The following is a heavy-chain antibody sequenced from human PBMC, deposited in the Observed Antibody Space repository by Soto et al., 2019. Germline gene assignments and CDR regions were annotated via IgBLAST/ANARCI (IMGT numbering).Heavy chain of an antibody. CDR2: ISGSDEST. CDR3: AKDNSGRPSYFDY. CDR1: GFSFTTYA. D-gene: IGHD6-19*01. V-gene: IGHV3-23*01. Sequence: EVQILESGGGLVQPGGSLRLSCAVSGFSFTTYAMGWVRQAPGKGLEWVSTISGSDESTYYVYSVKGRFTISRDNSKNTLFLQMNSLTAEDAAVYYCAKDNSGRPSYFDYWGRGTLVTVSS. J-gene: IGHJ4*02.